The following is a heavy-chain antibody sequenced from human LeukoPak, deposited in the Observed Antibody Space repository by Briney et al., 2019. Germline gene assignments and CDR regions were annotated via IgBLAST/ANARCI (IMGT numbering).Heavy chain of an antibody. V-gene: IGHV3-9*01. CDR3: AKHYYDSSGYYIFDY. CDR1: GFTFDDYA. Sequence: GGSLRFSCAASGFTFDDYAMHWFRQAPGKGLEWVSGTSWNSGSIGYADSVKGRFTISRDNAKNSLYLQMNSLRAEDTALYYCAKHYYDSSGYYIFDYWGQGTLVTVSS. CDR2: TSWNSGSI. J-gene: IGHJ4*02. D-gene: IGHD3-22*01.